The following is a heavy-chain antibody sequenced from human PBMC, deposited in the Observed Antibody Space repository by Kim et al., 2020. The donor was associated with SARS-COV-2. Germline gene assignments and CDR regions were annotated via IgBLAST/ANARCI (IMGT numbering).Heavy chain of an antibody. CDR3: ARAFWSIAAAGTLLVGQDYYYDGMDA. D-gene: IGHD6-13*01. CDR1: GGTFSSYA. Sequence: SVKVSCKASGGTFSSYAISWVRQAPGQGLEWMGGIIPIFGTANYAQKFQGRVTITADESTSTAYMELSSLRSEDTAVYFCARAFWSIAAAGTLLVGQDYYYDGMDAWGQGTTVTVSS. V-gene: IGHV1-69*13. CDR2: IIPIFGTA. J-gene: IGHJ6*02.